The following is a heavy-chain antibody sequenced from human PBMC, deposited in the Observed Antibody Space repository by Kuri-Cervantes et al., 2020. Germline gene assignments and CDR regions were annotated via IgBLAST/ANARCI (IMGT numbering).Heavy chain of an antibody. CDR3: ARHNSGWYGYFQH. CDR2: IYHNGDT. CDR1: GGSISSGYY. D-gene: IGHD6-19*01. V-gene: IGHV4-38-2*02. J-gene: IGHJ1*01. Sequence: SETLSLTCTVSGGSISSGYYWGCIRQSPGKGLEYIGSIYHNGDTYYSPSLKSRVTISVDTSKNQFSLKLSSVTAADTAVYYCARHNSGWYGYFQHWGQGTLVTVSS.